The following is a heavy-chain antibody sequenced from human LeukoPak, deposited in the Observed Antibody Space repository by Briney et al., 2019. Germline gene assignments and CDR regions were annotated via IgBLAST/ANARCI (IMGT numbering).Heavy chain of an antibody. J-gene: IGHJ4*02. D-gene: IGHD3-22*01. CDR2: INWNGGST. CDR1: GFTFDDYG. CDR3: ARDYCDSSGYYSVYDY. Sequence: PGGSLRLSCAASGFTFDDYGMSWVRHAPGKGLEWVSGINWNGGSTGYADSVKGRFTISRDNAKNSLYLQMNSLRAEDTAVYYCARDYCDSSGYYSVYDYWGQGTLVTVSS. V-gene: IGHV3-20*04.